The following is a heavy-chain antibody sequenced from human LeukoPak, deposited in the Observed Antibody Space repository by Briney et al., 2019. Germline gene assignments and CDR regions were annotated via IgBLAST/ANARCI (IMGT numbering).Heavy chain of an antibody. CDR1: GGSISSYY. CDR2: IYYSGST. D-gene: IGHD6-19*01. V-gene: IGHV4-59*01. J-gene: IGHJ4*02. Sequence: SENLSLTCIVFGGSISSYYWSWIRQPPGKGLEWIGYIYYSGSTNYNPSLKSRVTISVDKSKNQFSLKLSSVTAADTAVYYCARGAAGLDSSGASFDYWGQGTLVTVSS. CDR3: ARGAAGLDSSGASFDY.